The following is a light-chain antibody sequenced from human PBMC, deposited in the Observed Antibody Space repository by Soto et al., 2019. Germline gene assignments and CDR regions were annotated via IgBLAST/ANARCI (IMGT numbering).Light chain of an antibody. J-gene: IGLJ1*01. CDR2: DVS. CDR1: SSDVGGYNY. CDR3: SSYTSSSTLDV. Sequence: QSALTQPASVSGSPGQSITISCTGTSSDVGGYNYVSWHQQHPGKAPKLMIYDVSNRPSGVSNRFSGSKSGNTASLTISGLQAEDEADSYCSSYTSSSTLDVFGTGTKLTVL. V-gene: IGLV2-14*01.